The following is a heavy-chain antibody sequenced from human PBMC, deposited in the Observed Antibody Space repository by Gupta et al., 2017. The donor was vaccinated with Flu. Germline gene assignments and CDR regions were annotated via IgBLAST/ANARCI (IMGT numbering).Heavy chain of an antibody. CDR3: AREVVPVVWIRGGSWFDP. V-gene: IGHV3-33*01. CDR2: IWYDGSNK. Sequence: QVQLVESGGGAVQPGRSLRLSCVAPGFTFSSYGMHWVRQAPGKGLEWVAVIWYDGSNKYYADSVKGRFTISRDNSKNTLYLQMNSLRAEDTAVYYCAREVVPVVWIRGGSWFDPWGQGTLVTVSS. D-gene: IGHD2-2*01. CDR1: GFTFSSYG. J-gene: IGHJ5*02.